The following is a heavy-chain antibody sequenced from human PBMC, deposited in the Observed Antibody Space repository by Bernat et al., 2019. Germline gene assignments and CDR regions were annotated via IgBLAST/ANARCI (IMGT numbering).Heavy chain of an antibody. J-gene: IGHJ6*02. Sequence: QVQLQESGPGLVKPSQTLSLTCTVSGGSISSGGYYWSWIRQHPGKGLEWIGYIYYSGSTYYNPSLKSLVTISVDTSKNQFSLKLSSVTAADTAVYYCARASRTISGVVHPYYYGMDVWGQGTTVTVSS. V-gene: IGHV4-31*01. CDR2: IYYSGST. D-gene: IGHD3-3*01. CDR1: GGSISSGGYY. CDR3: ARASRTISGVVHPYYYGMDV.